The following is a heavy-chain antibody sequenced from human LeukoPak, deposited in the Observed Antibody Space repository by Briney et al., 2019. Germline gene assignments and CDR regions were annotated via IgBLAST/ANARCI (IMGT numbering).Heavy chain of an antibody. D-gene: IGHD6-13*01. V-gene: IGHV3-9*03. CDR2: ISWNSGSI. Sequence: QPGGSLRLSCAASGFTFDDYAMHWVRQAPGKGLEWVSGISWNSGSIGYADSVKGRFTISRDNAKNSLYLQMNSLRAEDMALYYCAKGYSSSWKYYFDYWGQGTLVTVSS. CDR3: AKGYSSSWKYYFDY. CDR1: GFTFDDYA. J-gene: IGHJ4*02.